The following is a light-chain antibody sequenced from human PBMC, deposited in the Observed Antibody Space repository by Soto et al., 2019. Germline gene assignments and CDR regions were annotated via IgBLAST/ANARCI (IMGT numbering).Light chain of an antibody. Sequence: QSALTQPASASGSPGQSITISCTGTSSDVGAYDFVSWYQQHPDKAPKLMIYEVSNRPSGVSNRFSGSKSVNTATLIISGLQAEDEADYYCSSYTSSSTRVFGTGTKVTVL. CDR2: EVS. V-gene: IGLV2-14*03. J-gene: IGLJ1*01. CDR1: SSDVGAYDF. CDR3: SSYTSSSTRV.